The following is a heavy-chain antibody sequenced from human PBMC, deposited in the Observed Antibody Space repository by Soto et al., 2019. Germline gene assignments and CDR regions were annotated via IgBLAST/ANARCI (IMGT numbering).Heavy chain of an antibody. CDR2: IKEDGSET. V-gene: IGHV3-7*01. J-gene: IGHJ4*02. D-gene: IGHD3-3*01. CDR3: AKVNFWSGYWGLDY. Sequence: PGGSLRLSCAASGFTFSNCWMTWVRQAPGKGLEWVANIKEDGSETYYMDSVKGRFTVSRDNAKNSLYLEMNSLGAGDTALYYCAKVNFWSGYWGLDYWGRGTLVTVSS. CDR1: GFTFSNCW.